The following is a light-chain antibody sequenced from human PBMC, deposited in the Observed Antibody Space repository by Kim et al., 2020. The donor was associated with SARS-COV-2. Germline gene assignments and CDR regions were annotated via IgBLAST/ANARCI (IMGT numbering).Light chain of an antibody. Sequence: EIVMTQSPATLSVSPGERATLSCRASQSVSRNLAWYQQKPGQAPRLIIYGASTRATGIPARFSGSGSGTEFTLTISSLQSEDFAVYYCQQYNNWPPHTFGQGTKLEI. CDR2: GAS. V-gene: IGKV3-15*01. J-gene: IGKJ2*01. CDR3: QQYNNWPPHT. CDR1: QSVSRN.